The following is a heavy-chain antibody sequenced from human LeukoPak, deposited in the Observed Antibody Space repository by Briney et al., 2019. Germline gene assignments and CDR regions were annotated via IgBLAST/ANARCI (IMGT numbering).Heavy chain of an antibody. J-gene: IGHJ4*02. CDR3: ARGRPHGNDY. CDR1: GFTFSRYW. CDR2: IASDGSST. V-gene: IGHV3-74*01. D-gene: IGHD4-23*01. Sequence: GGSLRLSCAASGFTFSRYWMNWVRQAPGKGLVWVSRIASDGSSTTYADSVKGRFSISRDNAKNTLYLQMNSLRVEDTAVYYCARGRPHGNDYWGQGTLVTVSS.